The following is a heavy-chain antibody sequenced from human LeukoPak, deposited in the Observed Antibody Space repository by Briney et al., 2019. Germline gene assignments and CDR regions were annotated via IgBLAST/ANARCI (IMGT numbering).Heavy chain of an antibody. CDR3: ARGPRDGHNLRYYYYMDV. V-gene: IGHV1-69*05. Sequence: ASVKVSCKASGGTFSSYAISWVRQAPGQGLEWMGGIIPIFGTANYAQKFQGRVTITTDESTSTAYMELSSLRSEDTAVYYCARGPRDGHNLRYYYYMDVWGKGTTVTVSS. CDR2: IIPIFGTA. J-gene: IGHJ6*03. D-gene: IGHD5-24*01. CDR1: GGTFSSYA.